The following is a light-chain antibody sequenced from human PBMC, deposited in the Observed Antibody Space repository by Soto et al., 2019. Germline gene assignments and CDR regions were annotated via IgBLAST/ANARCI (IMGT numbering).Light chain of an antibody. J-gene: IGKJ1*01. CDR1: QSISSW. V-gene: IGKV1-5*01. Sequence: DIQMTQSPSTLSASVGDRVTITCRASQSISSWLAWYQQKPGEAPKLLIYDVSSLETGVPSRFSGSGSGTEFSLTIRGLQPEDFATYYCQQYDYSRTVGQGTKVDIK. CDR3: QQYDYSRT. CDR2: DVS.